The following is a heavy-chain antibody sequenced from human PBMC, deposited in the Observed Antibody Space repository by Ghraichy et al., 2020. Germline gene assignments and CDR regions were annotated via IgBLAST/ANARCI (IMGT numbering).Heavy chain of an antibody. D-gene: IGHD3-10*01. CDR1: GFTFSSYG. V-gene: IGHV3-33*01. J-gene: IGHJ4*02. CDR3: ARVRGHPDPILPDY. Sequence: GGSLRLSCAASGFTFSSYGMHWVRQAPGKGLEWVAVIWYDGSNKYYADSVKGRFTISRDNSKNTLYLQMNSLRAEDTAVYYCARVRGHPDPILPDYWGQGTLVTVSS. CDR2: IWYDGSNK.